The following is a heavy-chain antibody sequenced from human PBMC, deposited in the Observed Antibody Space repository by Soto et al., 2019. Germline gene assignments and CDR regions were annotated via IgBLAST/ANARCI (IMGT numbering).Heavy chain of an antibody. D-gene: IGHD5-18*01. Sequence: GGSLRLSCAASGFTFSSYAMSWVRRAPGKGLEWVSAISGSGGSTYYADSVKGRFTISRDNSKNTLYLQMNSLRAEDTAVYYCAKAHTAMVQALDYWGQGTLVTVSS. CDR2: ISGSGGST. CDR1: GFTFSSYA. J-gene: IGHJ4*02. CDR3: AKAHTAMVQALDY. V-gene: IGHV3-23*01.